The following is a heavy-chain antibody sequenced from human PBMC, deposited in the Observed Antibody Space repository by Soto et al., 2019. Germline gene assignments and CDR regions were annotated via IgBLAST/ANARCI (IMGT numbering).Heavy chain of an antibody. CDR2: INAGNGNT. D-gene: IGHD1-7*01. CDR1: GYTFTSYA. V-gene: IGHV1-3*01. CDR3: ARVGTSYHGMDV. Sequence: GASVKVSCKASGYTFTSYAMHWVRQAPGQRLEWMGWINAGNGNTKYSQKFQGRVTITRDTSASTAYMELSSLRSEDTAVYYCARVGTSYHGMDVWGQGTTVTVSS. J-gene: IGHJ6*02.